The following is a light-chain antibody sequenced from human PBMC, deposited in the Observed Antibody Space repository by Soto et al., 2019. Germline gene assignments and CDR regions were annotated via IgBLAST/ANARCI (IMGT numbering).Light chain of an antibody. J-gene: IGLJ1*01. V-gene: IGLV2-14*01. CDR3: SSYTSSSTLDYV. Sequence: QSALTQPASVSGSPGQSITISCTGTSSXXFGYNYVSWYQQHPGKAPKLMIYDVSNRPSGVSNRFSGSKSGNTASLTISGLQAEDEADYYCSSYTSSSTLDYVFGTGTXV. CDR1: SSXXFGYNY. CDR2: DVS.